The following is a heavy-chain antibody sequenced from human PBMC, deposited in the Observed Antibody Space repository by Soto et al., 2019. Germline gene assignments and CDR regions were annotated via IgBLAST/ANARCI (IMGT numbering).Heavy chain of an antibody. CDR1: GLTVSSSY. Sequence: GGSLRLSCAASGLTVSSSYMSWVREAPGKGLQWVSVIYSAGSTYYANSVKGRFTISRDISTNMVYLQMSSLTDEDTAVYFCAKETGYSHGFLPNALDVWGQGTTVTVSS. CDR3: AKETGYSHGFLPNALDV. J-gene: IGHJ6*02. D-gene: IGHD5-18*01. CDR2: IYSAGST. V-gene: IGHV3-53*01.